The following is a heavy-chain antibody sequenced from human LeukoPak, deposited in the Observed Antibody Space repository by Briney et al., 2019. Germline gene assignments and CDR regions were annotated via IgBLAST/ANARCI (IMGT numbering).Heavy chain of an antibody. D-gene: IGHD3-10*01. CDR1: GFTFTGYY. J-gene: IGHJ4*02. V-gene: IGHV1-2*02. CDR3: ARDHGSGSYNYFDY. Sequence: ASVKVSCKTSGFTFTGYYIHWVRQAPGQGLEWMGWINPNSGGTNYAQKFQGRVTMTRDTSISRAYMELSRLRSDDTAVYYCARDHGSGSYNYFDYWGQGTLVTVSS. CDR2: INPNSGGT.